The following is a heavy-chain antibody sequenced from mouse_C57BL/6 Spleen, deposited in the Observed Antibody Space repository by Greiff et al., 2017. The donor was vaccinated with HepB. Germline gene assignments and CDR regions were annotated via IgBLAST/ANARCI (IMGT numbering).Heavy chain of an antibody. CDR1: GYTFTSYW. V-gene: IGHV1-55*01. D-gene: IGHD1-1*01. Sequence: QVQLQQSGAELVKPGASVKMSCKASGYTFTSYWITWVKQRPGQGLEWIGDIYPGSGSTNYNEKFKSKATLTVDTTSSTAYMQLSSLTSEDSAVYYCAREDYGNYAMDYWGQGTSVTVSS. CDR3: AREDYGNYAMDY. J-gene: IGHJ4*01. CDR2: IYPGSGST.